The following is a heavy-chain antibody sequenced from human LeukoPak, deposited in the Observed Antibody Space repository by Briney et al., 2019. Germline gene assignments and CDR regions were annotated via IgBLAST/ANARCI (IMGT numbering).Heavy chain of an antibody. CDR1: GGSISSSNW. V-gene: IGHV4-4*02. Sequence: SETLSLTCAVSGGSISSSNWWSWVRQPPGKGLEWIGEIYHSGSTNYNPSLKSRVTISVGKSKNQFSLKLSSVTAADTAAYYCARDPTPYYDILTGYYTLNDYWGQGTLVTVSS. CDR3: ARDPTPYYDILTGYYTLNDY. CDR2: IYHSGST. J-gene: IGHJ4*02. D-gene: IGHD3-9*01.